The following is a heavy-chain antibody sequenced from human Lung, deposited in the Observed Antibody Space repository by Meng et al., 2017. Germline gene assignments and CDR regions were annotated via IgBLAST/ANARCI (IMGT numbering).Heavy chain of an antibody. Sequence: GQWVESGGGLVKPGGSLRLSCEGSGFTFSNAYMTWVRQVPGKRLEWVGRIKSKPDGETIDYAAPVKGRFTISRDDSKNTVYLQMNSLKTEDTAVYYCSGHIDYWGQGTLVTVSS. CDR3: SGHIDY. CDR1: GFTFSNAY. J-gene: IGHJ4*02. CDR2: IKSKPDGETI. V-gene: IGHV3-15*01. D-gene: IGHD5-12*01.